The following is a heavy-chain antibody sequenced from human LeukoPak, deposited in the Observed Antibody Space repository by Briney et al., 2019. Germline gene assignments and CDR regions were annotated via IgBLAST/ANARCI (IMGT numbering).Heavy chain of an antibody. Sequence: ASETLSLTCTVSGGSISSGYWGWIRQPPGKGLEWIGYIYNSGSTKYNPSLKSRVTISLDASKNQFSLKLSSVTAADTAVYYCASYSGTYYEIDYWGQGTLVTVSS. CDR1: GGSISSGY. V-gene: IGHV4-59*01. CDR3: ASYSGTYYEIDY. CDR2: IYNSGST. J-gene: IGHJ4*02. D-gene: IGHD1-26*01.